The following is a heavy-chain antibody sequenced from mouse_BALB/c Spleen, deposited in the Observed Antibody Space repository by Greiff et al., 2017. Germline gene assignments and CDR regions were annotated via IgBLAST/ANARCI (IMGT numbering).Heavy chain of an antibody. CDR1: GFNIKDYY. J-gene: IGHJ2*01. CDR2: IDPENGNT. Sequence: EVQLVESGAELVRPGALVKLSCKASGFNIKDYYMHWVKQRPEQGLEWIGWIDPENGNTIYDPKFQGKASITADTSSNTAYLQLSSLTSEDTAVYYCARNYGSSSYYFDYWGQGTTLTVSS. CDR3: ARNYGSSSYYFDY. D-gene: IGHD1-1*01. V-gene: IGHV14-1*02.